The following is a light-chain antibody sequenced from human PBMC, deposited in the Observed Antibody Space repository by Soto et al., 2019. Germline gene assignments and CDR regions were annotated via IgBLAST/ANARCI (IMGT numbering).Light chain of an antibody. CDR3: SSYTSSSTLVV. V-gene: IGLV2-14*01. CDR2: EVK. J-gene: IGLJ3*02. CDR1: SSDVGGYNY. Sequence: QSALTQPASVSGSPGQSITISCTGTSSDVGGYNYVSWYQQHPGKAPKLIIYEVKNRPSGVSNRFSGSQSGDTASLTISGLQAEDEAHYYCSSYTSSSTLVVFGGGTKVTVL.